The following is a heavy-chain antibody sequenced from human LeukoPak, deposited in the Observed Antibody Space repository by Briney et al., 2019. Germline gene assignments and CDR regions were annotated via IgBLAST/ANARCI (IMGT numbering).Heavy chain of an antibody. Sequence: ASVKVSCKASGYTFTGYYTHWVRQAPGQGLEWMGWINPNSGGTNYAQKFQGRVTMTRDTSISTAYMELSRLRSDDTAVYYCARPRYCSGGSCYSDPYYFDYWGQGTLVTVSS. D-gene: IGHD2-15*01. CDR3: ARPRYCSGGSCYSDPYYFDY. J-gene: IGHJ4*02. V-gene: IGHV1-2*02. CDR1: GYTFTGYY. CDR2: INPNSGGT.